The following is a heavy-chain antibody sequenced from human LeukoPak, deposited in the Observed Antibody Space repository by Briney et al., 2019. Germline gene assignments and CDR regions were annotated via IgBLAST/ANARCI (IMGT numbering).Heavy chain of an antibody. CDR1: GFTFSNFG. V-gene: IGHV3-30*02. Sequence: GGSLRLSCAASGFTFSNFGMHWVRQTPGKGLEWVAYIRHDGNIKSYADSVTGRFTISRDNSKNTLYLQMNSLRAEDTAVYYCAELGITMIGGVWGKGTTVTISS. CDR2: IRHDGNIK. CDR3: AELGITMIGGV. D-gene: IGHD3-10*02. J-gene: IGHJ6*04.